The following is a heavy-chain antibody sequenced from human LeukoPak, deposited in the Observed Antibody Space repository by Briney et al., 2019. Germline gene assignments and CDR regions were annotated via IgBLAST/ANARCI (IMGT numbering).Heavy chain of an antibody. D-gene: IGHD2-15*01. Sequence: GGSLRLSCEASGFTFSSYAMNWVRQVPGKGLEWVSSITGSGSDTYFVDSVKGRFTISRDNSKNTLYLQLNSLRAEDTAVYYCPKGTEGYCSGTICYPFDYWGRGTLVTVSS. J-gene: IGHJ4*02. V-gene: IGHV3-23*01. CDR2: ITGSGSDT. CDR1: GFTFSSYA. CDR3: PKGTEGYCSGTICYPFDY.